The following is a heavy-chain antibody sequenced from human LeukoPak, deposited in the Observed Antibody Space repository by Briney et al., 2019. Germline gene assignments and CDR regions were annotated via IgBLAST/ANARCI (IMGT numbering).Heavy chain of an antibody. V-gene: IGHV1-8*01. D-gene: IGHD6-13*01. J-gene: IGHJ5*02. CDR3: ARVDSSSLDWFDP. CDR1: GYTFTSYD. Sequence: GASVKVSCKASGYTFTSYDINWVRQATGQGLEWMGWMNPNSGNTGYAQKFQGRVTMTRNTSISTAYMELSSLRPDDTAVYYCARVDSSSLDWFDPWGQGTLVTVSS. CDR2: MNPNSGNT.